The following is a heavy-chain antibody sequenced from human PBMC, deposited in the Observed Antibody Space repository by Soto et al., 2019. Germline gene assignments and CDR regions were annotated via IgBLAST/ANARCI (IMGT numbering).Heavy chain of an antibody. CDR2: INPNSGGT. Sequence: ASVKVSCKASGYTFTGYYMHWVRQAPGQGLERMGWINPNSGGTNYAQKFQGRVTMTRDTSISTAYMELSRLRSDDTAVYYCARDQTEIVVPSRPLDYWGQGTLVTVSS. CDR3: ARDQTEIVVPSRPLDY. J-gene: IGHJ4*02. CDR1: GYTFTGYY. V-gene: IGHV1-2*02. D-gene: IGHD3-22*01.